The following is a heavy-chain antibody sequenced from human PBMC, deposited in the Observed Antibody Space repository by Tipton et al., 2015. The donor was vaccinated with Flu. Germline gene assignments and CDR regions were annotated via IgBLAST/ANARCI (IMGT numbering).Heavy chain of an antibody. CDR2: IYPGDSDT. CDR3: ARPQCGGGCYYDAFVL. D-gene: IGHD2-21*02. Sequence: QLVQSGAEVKKPGESLKISCKGSGYSFTSYWIGWVRQMPGKGLEWMGIIYPGDSDTRYSPSFQGQVAISADKSISTAYLQWSSLKASDAALFSCARPQCGGGCYYDAFVLWGQGTMVTVSS. J-gene: IGHJ3*01. V-gene: IGHV5-51*01. CDR1: GYSFTSYW.